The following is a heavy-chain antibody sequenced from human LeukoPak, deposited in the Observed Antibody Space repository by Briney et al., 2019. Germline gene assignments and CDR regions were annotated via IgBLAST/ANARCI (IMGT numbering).Heavy chain of an antibody. V-gene: IGHV3-48*04. CDR2: ISSSSSTI. Sequence: PGGSLRLSCAASGFTFSSYGMHWVRQAPGKGLEWVSYISSSSSTIYYADSVKGRFTISRDNAKNSLYLQMNSLRAEDTAVYYCARGGIYSYGYGGWFDPWGQGTLVTVSS. CDR1: GFTFSSYG. J-gene: IGHJ5*02. CDR3: ARGGIYSYGYGGWFDP. D-gene: IGHD5-18*01.